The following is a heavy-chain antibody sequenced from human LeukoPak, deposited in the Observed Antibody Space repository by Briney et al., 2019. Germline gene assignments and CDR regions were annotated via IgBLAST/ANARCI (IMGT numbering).Heavy chain of an antibody. J-gene: IGHJ6*04. D-gene: IGHD3-10*01. Sequence: GESLKISCKGSGYSFTSYWIGWVRQMPGKGLEWMGIIYPGDSDTRYSPSFQGQVTISADKSISTAYLQWSSLKASDTAMYCCARLVDGSGSYSGFYGMDVWGKGTTVTVSS. CDR1: GYSFTSYW. CDR3: ARLVDGSGSYSGFYGMDV. V-gene: IGHV5-51*01. CDR2: IYPGDSDT.